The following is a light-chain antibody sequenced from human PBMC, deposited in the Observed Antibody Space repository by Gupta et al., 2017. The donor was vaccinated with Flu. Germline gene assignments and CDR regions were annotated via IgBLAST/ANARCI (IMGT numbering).Light chain of an antibody. CDR2: AAS. J-gene: IGKJ5*01. CDR3: QQSYSTPSIT. V-gene: IGKV1-39*01. CDR1: QSISSY. Sequence: SSLSASVGDRVTITCRASQSISSYLNWYQQKPRKAPKLLIYAASSLQSGVPSRFSGSGSGTDFTLTISSLQPEDFATYYCQQSYSTPSITFGQGTRLEIK.